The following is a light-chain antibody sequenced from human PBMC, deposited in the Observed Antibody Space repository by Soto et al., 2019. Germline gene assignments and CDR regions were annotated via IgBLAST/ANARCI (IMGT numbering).Light chain of an antibody. CDR3: QQYNNWPPIT. CDR1: RSVTTS. V-gene: IGKV3-15*01. CDR2: GAS. Sequence: DIVMTQSPATLSVSPGEITTLSCRASRSVTTSLAWYQQKPGQAPRLLIYGASTRATGIPARFSGSGSGTDFTLTISSLQSEDFAVYYCQQYNNWPPITFGQGTRLEIK. J-gene: IGKJ5*01.